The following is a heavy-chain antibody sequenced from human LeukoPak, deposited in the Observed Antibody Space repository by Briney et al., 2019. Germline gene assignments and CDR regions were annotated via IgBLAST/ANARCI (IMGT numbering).Heavy chain of an antibody. V-gene: IGHV4-39*01. J-gene: IGHJ5*02. Sequence: SETLSLPCTVSGGSVSSSSYYWGWIRQPPGKGLEWIGSIYYSGSTYYSPSLKSRVTLPIDTSKNQFYLRLTSVTATDTAVYYCARLGATVSTLSWFDPWGPGTLVTVSS. D-gene: IGHD4-17*01. CDR2: IYYSGST. CDR1: GGSVSSSSYY. CDR3: ARLGATVSTLSWFDP.